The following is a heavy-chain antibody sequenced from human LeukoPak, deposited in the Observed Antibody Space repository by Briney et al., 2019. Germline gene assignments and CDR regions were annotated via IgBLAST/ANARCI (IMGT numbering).Heavy chain of an antibody. CDR1: GGSFSGYY. D-gene: IGHD3-22*01. CDR3: ARGRYYFDRSGHFY. J-gene: IGHJ4*02. CDR2: IDYFGST. V-gene: IGHV4-34*01. Sequence: SETLSLTCAVDGGSFSGYYWNWIRQPPGTGLEWIGEIDYFGSTTYNPSLKSRVTISVDTSKNQFSLKLTSVTAADTAVYYCARGRYYFDRSGHFYWGQGTLVTVSS.